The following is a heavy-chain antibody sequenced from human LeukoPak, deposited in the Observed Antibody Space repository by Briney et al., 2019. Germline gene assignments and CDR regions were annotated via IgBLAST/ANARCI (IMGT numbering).Heavy chain of an antibody. J-gene: IGHJ4*02. V-gene: IGHV1-18*01. D-gene: IGHD1-26*01. CDR2: ISANNGNT. CDR3: ARDRDRSGSQSY. Sequence: ASVKVSCKASGGTFRLYAISWVRQAPGQGLEWMGWISANNGNTKYNTKYAQNLQGRVTMTTDISTSTAYMELRTLRSDDTAVYYCARDRDRSGSQSYWRQGTLVTVSS. CDR1: GGTFRLYA.